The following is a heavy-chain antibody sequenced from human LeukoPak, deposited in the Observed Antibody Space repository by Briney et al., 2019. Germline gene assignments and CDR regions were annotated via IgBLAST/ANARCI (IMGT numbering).Heavy chain of an antibody. CDR2: FDPEDGET. D-gene: IGHD3-10*01. Sequence: ASVKVSCKVSGYTLTELSMHWVRHAPGKGLEWMGGFDPEDGETIYAQKFQGRVTITEDTSTSTAYMELRSLRSDDTAVYYCAREMPAYYYGSGSYLHDAFDIWGQGTMVTVSS. CDR1: GYTLTELS. CDR3: AREMPAYYYGSGSYLHDAFDI. V-gene: IGHV1-24*01. J-gene: IGHJ3*02.